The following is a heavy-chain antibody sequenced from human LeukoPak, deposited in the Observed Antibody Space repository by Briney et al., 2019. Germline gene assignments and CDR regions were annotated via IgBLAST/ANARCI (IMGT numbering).Heavy chain of an antibody. CDR2: INPSGGST. D-gene: IGHD3-3*01. V-gene: IGHV1-46*01. CDR1: GYTFTSYY. Sequence: ASVKVSCKASGYTFTSYYMHWVRQAPGQGLEWMGIINPSGGSTSYAQKFQGRVTMTRDTSTSTVYMELSSLRSEDTAVYYCARGGYDFWSGYHKEPNYGMDVWGQGTTVTVSS. CDR3: ARGGYDFWSGYHKEPNYGMDV. J-gene: IGHJ6*02.